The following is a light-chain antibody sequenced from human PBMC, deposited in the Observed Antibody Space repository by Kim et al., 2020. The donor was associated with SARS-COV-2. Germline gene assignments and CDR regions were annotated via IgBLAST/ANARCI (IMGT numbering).Light chain of an antibody. CDR3: QQYGSSPRT. V-gene: IGKV3-20*01. Sequence: SPGERATLSCRASQSVSGSKLVRDQQKPGQAPRLLIYGASSRATGIPDRFSGSGSGTDFTLTISRLEPEDVAVYYCQQYGSSPRTFGQGTKLEI. CDR1: QSVSGSK. J-gene: IGKJ2*01. CDR2: GAS.